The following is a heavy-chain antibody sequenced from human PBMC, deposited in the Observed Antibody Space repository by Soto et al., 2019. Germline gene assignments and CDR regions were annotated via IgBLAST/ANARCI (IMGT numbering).Heavy chain of an antibody. D-gene: IGHD4-17*01. V-gene: IGHV3-23*01. Sequence: DVQLLESGGGLVQPGGSLRLSCAASGITISNYPMSWVRQAPGKGLDWVSGFSGSGDRTYYADSAKGRFSISKDIPNNFLALYLDSLRQRDTAVYVCVKGDGVYPSTSAHGGHGALFTVCS. CDR3: VKGDGVYPSTSAH. CDR2: FSGSGDRT. J-gene: IGHJ4*01. CDR1: GITISNYP.